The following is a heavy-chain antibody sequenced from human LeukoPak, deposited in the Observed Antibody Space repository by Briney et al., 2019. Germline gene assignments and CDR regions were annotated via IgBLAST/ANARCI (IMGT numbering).Heavy chain of an antibody. CDR3: ASFEVGASYFDY. Sequence: SETLSLTCAVSGGSISSSNWWSWVRQPPGKGLEWIGEIYHSGSTNYNPSLKSRVTISVDKSKNQFSLKLSSVTAADTAVYYCASFEVGASYFDYWGQGTLVTVSS. CDR1: GGSISSSNW. V-gene: IGHV4-4*02. D-gene: IGHD1-26*01. CDR2: IYHSGST. J-gene: IGHJ4*02.